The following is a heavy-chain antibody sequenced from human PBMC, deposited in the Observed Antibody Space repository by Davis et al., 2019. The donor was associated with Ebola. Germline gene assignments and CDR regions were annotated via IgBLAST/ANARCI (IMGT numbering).Heavy chain of an antibody. CDR1: GFTFDDYA. V-gene: IGHV3-9*01. Sequence: SLKIPCAASGFTFDDYAMHWVRQAPGKGLEWVSGISWNSGSIGYADSVKGRFTISRDNAKNSLYLQMNSLRAEDTALYYCAKGRAGTVSKLFDYWGQGTLVTVSS. D-gene: IGHD6-13*01. CDR2: ISWNSGSI. CDR3: AKGRAGTVSKLFDY. J-gene: IGHJ4*02.